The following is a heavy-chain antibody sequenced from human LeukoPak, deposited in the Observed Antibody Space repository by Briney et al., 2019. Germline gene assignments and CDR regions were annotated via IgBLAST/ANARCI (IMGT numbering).Heavy chain of an antibody. J-gene: IGHJ4*02. Sequence: GGSLRLSCAASGFTVSTTYLSCVRQAPGKGLEWVSVVYSGGNTYYTDSVKGRFTISRDNSKNTLYLQMNSLRAGDTAVYYCASNGENSGTFLQFDCWGQGTLVTVSS. CDR3: ASNGENSGTFLQFDC. V-gene: IGHV3-66*02. CDR1: GFTVSTTY. CDR2: VYSGGNT. D-gene: IGHD1-26*01.